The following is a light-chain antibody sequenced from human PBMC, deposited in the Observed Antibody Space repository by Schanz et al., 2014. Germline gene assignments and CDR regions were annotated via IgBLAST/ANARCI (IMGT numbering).Light chain of an antibody. Sequence: DIQMTQSPSSLSASVRDRVTLTCRASQTINTYLNWYQQKPGRAPKLLIYGASSLQGGVPSRFSGSGSGTDFTLTISSLQPEDFATYYCQQSYSSPWTFGQGTKVEIK. CDR3: QQSYSSPWT. J-gene: IGKJ1*01. CDR2: GAS. CDR1: QTINTY. V-gene: IGKV1-39*01.